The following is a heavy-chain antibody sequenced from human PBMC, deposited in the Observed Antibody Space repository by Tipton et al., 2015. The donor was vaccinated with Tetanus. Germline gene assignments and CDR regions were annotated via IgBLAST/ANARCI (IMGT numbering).Heavy chain of an antibody. Sequence: SLRLSCAASGFMLSSYSMAWVRQAPGKGLEWVSVISGGGDTSYADSVKGRFIISTDNFKNTLYLQMDSLRAEDTAVYYCVRDAPNWGKYDYWGQGALVTVSS. CDR2: ISGGGDT. J-gene: IGHJ4*02. D-gene: IGHD7-27*01. V-gene: IGHV3-66*01. CDR1: GFMLSSYS. CDR3: VRDAPNWGKYDY.